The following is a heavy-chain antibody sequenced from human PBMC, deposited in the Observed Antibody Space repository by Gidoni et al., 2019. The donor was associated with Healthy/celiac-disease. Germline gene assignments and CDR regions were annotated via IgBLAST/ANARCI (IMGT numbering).Heavy chain of an antibody. V-gene: IGHV3-13*05. CDR3: ARGGTTGGMDV. J-gene: IGHJ6*02. CDR1: GFTFSSYD. CDR2: IGPAGDP. D-gene: IGHD1-7*01. Sequence: EVQLVGSGGGLVQPGGSVRLSCAASGFTFSSYDMHWVRQATGKGLGWVSAIGPAGDPYYPGSVKGRFTISRENANNSLYLQRNSLRAGDTAVYYCARGGTTGGMDVWGQGTTVTVSS.